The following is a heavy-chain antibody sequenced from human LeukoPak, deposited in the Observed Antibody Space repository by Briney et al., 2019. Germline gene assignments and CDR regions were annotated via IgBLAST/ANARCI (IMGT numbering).Heavy chain of an antibody. CDR2: IYYTGIT. D-gene: IGHD3-3*01. V-gene: IGHV4-59*01. Sequence: PSETLSLTCTVSGGSISSYYWSWIRQPPGRGLEWIGYIYYTGITNYNPSLRSRVILSVDTSKNQFSLKLRSVTAADTAVYFCARASSTPGSGYYPFDYWGQGTLVTVSS. CDR1: GGSISSYY. CDR3: ARASSTPGSGYYPFDY. J-gene: IGHJ4*02.